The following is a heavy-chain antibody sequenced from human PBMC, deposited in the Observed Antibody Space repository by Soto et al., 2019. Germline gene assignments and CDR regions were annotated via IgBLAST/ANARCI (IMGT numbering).Heavy chain of an antibody. CDR1: GYTFTGYY. Sequence: QVQLVQSGAEVKKPGASVKVSCKASGYTFTGYYMHWVRQAPGQGLEWMGWINPNSGGTNYAQKFQGRGTMTRDTSISTAYMELSRLRSDDTAVYYCARDFSSGWGYYYYGMDVWGQGTTVTVSS. CDR2: INPNSGGT. CDR3: ARDFSSGWGYYYYGMDV. J-gene: IGHJ6*02. V-gene: IGHV1-2*02. D-gene: IGHD6-19*01.